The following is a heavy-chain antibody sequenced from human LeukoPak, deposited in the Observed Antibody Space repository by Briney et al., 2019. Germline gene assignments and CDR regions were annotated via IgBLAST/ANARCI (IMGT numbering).Heavy chain of an antibody. CDR3: GRGEGIHLWVIDY. D-gene: IGHD5-18*01. Sequence: GGSLRLSCAASGFTFSSYAMSWVRQAPGKGLEWVSAISGSGGSTYYADSVKGRFTISRDNSKNTLYLQMNSLRAEDTAVYYCGRGEGIHLWVIDYWGQGALVTVSS. CDR1: GFTFSSYA. CDR2: ISGSGGST. V-gene: IGHV3-23*01. J-gene: IGHJ4*02.